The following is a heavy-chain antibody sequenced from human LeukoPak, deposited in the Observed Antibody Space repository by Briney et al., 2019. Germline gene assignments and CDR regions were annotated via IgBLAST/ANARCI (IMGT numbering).Heavy chain of an antibody. V-gene: IGHV3-21*01. CDR2: ISSSSSYI. Sequence: AGGSLRLSCAASGFTFSSYSMNWVRQAPGKGLEWVSSISSSSSYIYYADSVKGRFTISRDNAKNSLYLQMNSLRAEDTAVYYCARGSGSSGYSDYWGQGTLVTVSS. J-gene: IGHJ4*02. D-gene: IGHD3-22*01. CDR3: ARGSGSSGYSDY. CDR1: GFTFSSYS.